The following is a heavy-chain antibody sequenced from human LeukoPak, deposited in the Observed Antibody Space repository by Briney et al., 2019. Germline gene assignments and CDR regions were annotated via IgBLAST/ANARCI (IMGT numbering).Heavy chain of an antibody. D-gene: IGHD3-10*01. CDR3: ARDADGVVRGVMSQSDDAFDI. J-gene: IGHJ3*02. CDR1: GYTFTSSG. Sequence: GAAVKVSCKASGYTFTSSGISWLRQAPGQGLEWMGWISAYNGNTNYAQKLQGRVTMTTDTSTSTAYMELRSLRSDDTAVYYCARDADGVVRGVMSQSDDAFDIWGQGTMVTVSS. CDR2: ISAYNGNT. V-gene: IGHV1-18*01.